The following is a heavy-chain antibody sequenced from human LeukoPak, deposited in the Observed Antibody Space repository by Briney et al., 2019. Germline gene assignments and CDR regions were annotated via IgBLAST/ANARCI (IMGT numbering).Heavy chain of an antibody. D-gene: IGHD6-6*01. V-gene: IGHV1-18*01. CDR1: GYTFTSYG. J-gene: IGHJ4*02. CDR3: ARERAGGDSSSSPCFDY. CDR2: ISAYNGNT. Sequence: ASVKVSCKASGYTFTSYGISWVRQAPGQGLEWMGWISAYNGNTNYAQKLQGRVTMTTDTSTSTAYMELRSLRSDDTAVYYCARERAGGDSSSSPCFDYWGQGTLVTVSP.